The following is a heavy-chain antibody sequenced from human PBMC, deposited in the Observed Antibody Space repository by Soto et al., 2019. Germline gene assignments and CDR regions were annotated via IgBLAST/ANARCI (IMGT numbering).Heavy chain of an antibody. CDR2: IYYSGST. J-gene: IGHJ5*02. D-gene: IGHD3-22*01. Sequence: SDTLSLICTVSGGSISSYYWSWIRQPPGQGLEWIGYIYYSGSTNYNPSHKSRVTISVDTSKNQFSLKLSSVTAADTAVYYCASSFDSSGYYSTWGQGTLVTVSS. V-gene: IGHV4-59*01. CDR3: ASSFDSSGYYST. CDR1: GGSISSYY.